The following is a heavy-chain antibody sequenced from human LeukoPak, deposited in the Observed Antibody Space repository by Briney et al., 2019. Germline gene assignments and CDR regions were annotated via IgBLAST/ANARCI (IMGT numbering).Heavy chain of an antibody. V-gene: IGHV3-30-3*01. CDR2: ISYDGSNK. D-gene: IGHD3-22*01. CDR1: GFTFSSYA. J-gene: IGHJ4*02. Sequence: GGSLRLSCAASGFTFSSYAMHWVRQAPGKGLEWVAVISYDGSNKYYADSVKGRFTISRDNSKNTLYLQMNSLRAEDTAVYYCARSDPYYYDSSVFDYWGQGPLVTVSS. CDR3: ARSDPYYYDSSVFDY.